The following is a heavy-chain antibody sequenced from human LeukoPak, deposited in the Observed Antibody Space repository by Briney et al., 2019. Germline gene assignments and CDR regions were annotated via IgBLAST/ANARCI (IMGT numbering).Heavy chain of an antibody. Sequence: PSETLSLTCTVSGGSISSGGYYWSWIRQHPGKGLEWIGYIYYSGSTYYNPSLKSRVTISVDTSKNQFSLKLSSVTAADTAVYYCARRVVVAATLGAFDIWGQGTMVTVSS. CDR3: ARRVVVAATLGAFDI. CDR1: GGSISSGGYY. D-gene: IGHD2-15*01. J-gene: IGHJ3*02. V-gene: IGHV4-31*03. CDR2: IYYSGST.